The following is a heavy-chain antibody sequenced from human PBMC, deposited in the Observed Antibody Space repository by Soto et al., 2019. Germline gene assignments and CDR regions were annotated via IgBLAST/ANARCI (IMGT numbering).Heavy chain of an antibody. CDR2: ISGSAGST. CDR1: EFTFSNYA. J-gene: IGHJ4*02. Sequence: WGSPWFSCATSEFTFSNYAMTWVRHAPGKGLELVSTISGSAGSTYYADSVKGRFVSSRDSSKNTLYLQMSRPRGEDAAFYYCAKEISSAYFPLDYWGQGAMVTV. V-gene: IGHV3-23*01. D-gene: IGHD6-25*01. CDR3: AKEISSAYFPLDY.